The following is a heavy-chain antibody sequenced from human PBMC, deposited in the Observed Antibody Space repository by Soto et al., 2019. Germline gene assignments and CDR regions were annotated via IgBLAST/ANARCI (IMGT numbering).Heavy chain of an antibody. D-gene: IGHD3-3*01. CDR3: ARGYAYYDFWSGPADIYYFDY. Sequence: SETLSLTCTVSGGSISSYYWSWIRQPPGKGLEWIGYIYYSGSTNYNPSLKSRVTISVDTSKNQFSLKLSSVTAADTAVYYCARGYAYYDFWSGPADIYYFDYWGQGTLVTVSS. CDR1: GGSISSYY. V-gene: IGHV4-59*01. CDR2: IYYSGST. J-gene: IGHJ4*02.